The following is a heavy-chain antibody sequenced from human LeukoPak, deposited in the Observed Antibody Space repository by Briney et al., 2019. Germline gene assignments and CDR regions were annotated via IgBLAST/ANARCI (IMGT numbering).Heavy chain of an antibody. Sequence: GGSLRLSCAASGFTFSSYAMSWVRQAPGKGLEWVSAISGSGGSTYYADSVKGRFTISRDNSKNTLYLQMNSLRAEDTAVYYCANHRQQANWFDPWGQGTLVTVSS. CDR2: ISGSGGST. CDR3: ANHRQQANWFDP. V-gene: IGHV3-23*01. CDR1: GFTFSSYA. D-gene: IGHD6-13*01. J-gene: IGHJ5*02.